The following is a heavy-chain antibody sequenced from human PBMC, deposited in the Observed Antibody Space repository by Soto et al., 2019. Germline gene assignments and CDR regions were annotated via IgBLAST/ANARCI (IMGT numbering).Heavy chain of an antibody. CDR3: AKYPRLERRGVDS. J-gene: IGHJ4*02. CDR2: IGGGGIGS. Sequence: DVHLLESGGGLVQPGGSLRLSCVASGYNFGSYAMMWVRQAPEKGLEWISTIGGGGIGSYYADSVKGRFTISRDNSKNTLDLQMNSLRAEDTGGYYCAKYPRLERRGVDSWGQGTQVTVSS. V-gene: IGHV3-23*01. CDR1: GYNFGSYA. D-gene: IGHD1-1*01.